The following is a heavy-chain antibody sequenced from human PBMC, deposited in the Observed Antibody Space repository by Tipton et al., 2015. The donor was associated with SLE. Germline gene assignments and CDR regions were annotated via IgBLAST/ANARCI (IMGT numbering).Heavy chain of an antibody. V-gene: IGHV4-61*08. J-gene: IGHJ6*02. CDR2: VYYTGIT. Sequence: TLSLTCTVSGGSISSGDYYWSWIRQPPGKGLEWIGYVYYTGITNYKSSLKSRVTISVDTSKNQFSLKLTSVTAADTAVYYCARETLVVPAAIGDYYYYYGIDVWGQVTTVTVSS. CDR3: ARETLVVPAAIGDYYYYYGIDV. D-gene: IGHD2-2*02. CDR1: GGSISSGDYY.